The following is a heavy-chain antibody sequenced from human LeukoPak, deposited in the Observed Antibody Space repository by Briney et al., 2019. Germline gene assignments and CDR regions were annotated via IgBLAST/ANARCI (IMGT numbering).Heavy chain of an antibody. J-gene: IGHJ4*02. V-gene: IGHV4-31*11. D-gene: IGHD2-2*02. Sequence: ASETLSLTCAVYGGSFSGYYWSWIRQHPGKGLEWIGYIYYSGSTYYNPSLESRVTISLDTSMNQFSLRLNSVTAADTAVYYCAISDGYCTSTTCYNPFDYWGQGTLVTVSS. CDR1: GGSFSGYY. CDR3: AISDGYCTSTTCYNPFDY. CDR2: IYYSGST.